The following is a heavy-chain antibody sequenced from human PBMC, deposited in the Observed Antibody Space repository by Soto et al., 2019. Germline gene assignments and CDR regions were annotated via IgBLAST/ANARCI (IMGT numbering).Heavy chain of an antibody. J-gene: IGHJ6*03. V-gene: IGHV4-39*01. CDR3: ARSWGLEWLFQRYGYYYMDV. CDR1: GGSISSSSYY. CDR2: IYYSGST. D-gene: IGHD3-3*01. Sequence: SETLSLTCTVSGGSISSSSYYWGWIRQPPGKGLEWIGSIYYSGSTYYNPSLKSRVTISVDTSKNQFSLKLSSVTAADTAVYYCARSWGLEWLFQRYGYYYMDVWGKGTTVTVSS.